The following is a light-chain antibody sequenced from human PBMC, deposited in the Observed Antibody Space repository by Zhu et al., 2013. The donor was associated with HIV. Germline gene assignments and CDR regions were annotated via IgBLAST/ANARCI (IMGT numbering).Light chain of an antibody. CDR3: QQSYSTPRT. J-gene: IGKJ1*01. V-gene: IGKV1-39*01. CDR1: QDISNY. Sequence: DIQMTQSPSSLSASVGDRVTITCQASQDISNYLNWYQQKPGKAPKLLIYDASNLETGVPSRFSGSGSGTDFTLTISSLQPEDFATYYCQQSYSTPRTFGQGTKVGVK. CDR2: DAS.